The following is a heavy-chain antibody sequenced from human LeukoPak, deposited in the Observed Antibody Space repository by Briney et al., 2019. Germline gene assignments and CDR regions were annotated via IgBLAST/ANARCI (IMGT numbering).Heavy chain of an antibody. CDR2: IIPLFGTA. J-gene: IGHJ4*02. V-gene: IGHV1-69*13. CDR3: ARVASGYNYGDQFDF. Sequence: GASVKVSCKASGGTLSSYGISWVRQAPGQGLEWMGGIIPLFGTANYAQKFQGRLTISADESTSAVYMELTSLRSEDTAVYYCARVASGYNYGDQFDFWGQGTLVTVSS. CDR1: GGTLSSYG. D-gene: IGHD5-18*01.